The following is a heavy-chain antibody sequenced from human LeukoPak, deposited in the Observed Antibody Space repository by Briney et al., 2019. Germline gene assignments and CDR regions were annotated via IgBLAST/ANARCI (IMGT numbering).Heavy chain of an antibody. CDR1: GGSISSYY. CDR3: ARDGRSADYYYYYYMDV. D-gene: IGHD1-1*01. CDR2: IYTSGST. V-gene: IGHV4-4*07. Sequence: SETLSLTCTVSGGSISSYYWSWIRQPAGKGLEWIGRIYTSGSTNYNPFLKSRVTVSVDTSKNQFSLKLSSVTAADTAVYYCARDGRSADYYYYYYMDVWGKGTTVTVSS. J-gene: IGHJ6*03.